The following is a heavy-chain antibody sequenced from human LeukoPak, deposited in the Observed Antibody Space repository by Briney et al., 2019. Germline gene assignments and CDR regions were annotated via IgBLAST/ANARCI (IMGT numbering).Heavy chain of an antibody. J-gene: IGHJ5*02. CDR2: IYTSGST. V-gene: IGHV4-61*02. CDR3: ARDTYYDFWSGYYGWFDP. D-gene: IGHD3-3*01. CDR1: GGSISSGSYY. Sequence: PSQTLSLTCTVSGGSISSGSYYWSWIRQPAGKGLEWIGRIYTSGSTNYNPSLKSRVTISVDTSKNQFSLKLSSVTAADTAVYYCARDTYYDFWSGYYGWFDPWGQGTLVTVSS.